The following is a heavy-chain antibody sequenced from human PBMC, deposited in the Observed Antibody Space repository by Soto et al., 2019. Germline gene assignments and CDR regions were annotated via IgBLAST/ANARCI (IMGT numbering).Heavy chain of an antibody. D-gene: IGHD2-2*01. CDR1: GYTFTRYT. V-gene: IGHV1-3*01. J-gene: IGHJ1*01. CDR3: ARCIATGQLDN. Sequence: EASVKVSCKASGYTFTRYTMNWVRQAPGQRLEWMGWINPDNGNTKSSQKFQDRVIITRDTSASTAYMDLSSLRSEDTAVYYCARCIATGQLDNWGQGTLVTVSS. CDR2: INPDNGNT.